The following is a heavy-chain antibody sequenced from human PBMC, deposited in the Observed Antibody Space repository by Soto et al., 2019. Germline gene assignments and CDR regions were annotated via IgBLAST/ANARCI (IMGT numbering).Heavy chain of an antibody. Sequence: PGGSLRLSCAASGVTFSSYSMNWVRQAPGKGLEWVSYISSSSSTIYYADSVKGRFTISRDNAKNSLYLQMNSLRAEDTAVYYCARDQDSGYWGQGTLVTVSS. CDR2: ISSSSSTI. CDR1: GVTFSSYS. V-gene: IGHV3-48*01. CDR3: ARDQDSGY. J-gene: IGHJ4*02.